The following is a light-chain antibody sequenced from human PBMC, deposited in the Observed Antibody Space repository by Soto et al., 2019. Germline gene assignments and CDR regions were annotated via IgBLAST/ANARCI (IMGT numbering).Light chain of an antibody. CDR1: TGAVTNNLY. CDR3: MLAYSGVGYVV. Sequence: QTVVTQEPSLTVSPGGTVTLTCGSNTGAVTNNLYPYWFQQKPGQAPRTLIYDTSNKHSWTPARFSGSLLGGKAALTLSGAQPEDEAKYYCMLAYSGVGYVVFGGGTKLTVL. CDR2: DTS. V-gene: IGLV7-46*01. J-gene: IGLJ2*01.